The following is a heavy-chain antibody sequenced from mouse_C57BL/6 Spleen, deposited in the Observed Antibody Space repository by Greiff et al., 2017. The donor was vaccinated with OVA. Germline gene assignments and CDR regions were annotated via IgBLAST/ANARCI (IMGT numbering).Heavy chain of an antibody. CDR1: GYSITSGYY. Sequence: EVQLVESGPGLVKPSQSLSLTCSVTGYSITSGYYWNWIRQFPGNKLEWMGYISYDGSNNYNPSLKNRISITRDTSKNQFFLKLNSVTTEDTATYYCATYYGSSYSYWYFDVWGTGTTVTVSS. CDR2: ISYDGSN. J-gene: IGHJ1*03. V-gene: IGHV3-6*01. CDR3: ATYYGSSYSYWYFDV. D-gene: IGHD1-1*01.